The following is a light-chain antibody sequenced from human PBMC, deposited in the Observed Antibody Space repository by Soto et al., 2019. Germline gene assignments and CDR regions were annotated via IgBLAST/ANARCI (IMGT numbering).Light chain of an antibody. Sequence: EIVLTQSPATLSLSPGERATLSCRASQSISSYLAWLQQKPGQAPRLLIYDVSNRATGIPARFSGSGSGTDCTLTISSLEPEDLAVYYCQHRRKWPLTFGGGTKVEIK. CDR1: QSISSY. J-gene: IGKJ4*01. V-gene: IGKV3-11*01. CDR2: DVS. CDR3: QHRRKWPLT.